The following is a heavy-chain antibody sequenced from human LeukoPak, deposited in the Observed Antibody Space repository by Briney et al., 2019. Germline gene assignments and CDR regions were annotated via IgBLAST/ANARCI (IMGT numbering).Heavy chain of an antibody. D-gene: IGHD3-10*01. J-gene: IGHJ3*02. Sequence: ASVKVSCEASGYTFTSYYMHWVRQAPGQGLEWMGIINPSGDSTNYAQKFQGRVTMTRDTSTSTVYMELSSLRSEDTAVYYCARDRAFSDAFDIWGQGTMVTVSS. CDR3: ARDRAFSDAFDI. V-gene: IGHV1-46*01. CDR2: INPSGDST. CDR1: GYTFTSYY.